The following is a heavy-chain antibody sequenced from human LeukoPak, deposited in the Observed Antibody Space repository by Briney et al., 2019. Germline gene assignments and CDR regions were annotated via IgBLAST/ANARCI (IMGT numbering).Heavy chain of an antibody. V-gene: IGHV4-34*01. D-gene: IGHD3-3*01. J-gene: IGHJ4*02. CDR1: GGSFSGYY. Sequence: SETVSLTCAVYGGSFSGYYWSWIRLHPGKGREWIGEINHSGSTNYNPSLKSRVTISVDTSKNQFSLKLSSVTAADTAVYYCARVRITIFGVVIIPFDYWGQGTLVTVSS. CDR2: INHSGST. CDR3: ARVRITIFGVVIIPFDY.